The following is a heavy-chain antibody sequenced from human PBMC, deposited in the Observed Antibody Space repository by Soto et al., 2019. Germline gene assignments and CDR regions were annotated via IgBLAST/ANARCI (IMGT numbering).Heavy chain of an antibody. CDR2: LLRSGSST. CDR1: GFTFRSYA. Sequence: EVQLLESGGGLVQPGGSLRLSCAASGFTFRSYAMSWARQAPGKGLEWVSSLLRSGSSTYYADSVKGRFTISSDISANSRYLQMDSLRAEDTAVYYCAKDAVSGDGVWLLDSWGQGTVVTVSS. J-gene: IGHJ5*02. V-gene: IGHV3-23*01. CDR3: AKDAVSGDGVWLLDS. D-gene: IGHD4-17*01.